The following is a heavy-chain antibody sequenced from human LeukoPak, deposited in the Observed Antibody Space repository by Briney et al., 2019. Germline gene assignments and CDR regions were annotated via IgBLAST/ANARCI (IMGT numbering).Heavy chain of an antibody. CDR2: INSDGSST. D-gene: IGHD2-2*01. Sequence: GGSLRLSCAASGITFSSYWMHWVRQAPGKGLVWVSRINSDGSSTSYADSVKGRFTISRDNAKNTLYLQMNSLRAEDTAVYYCARDPRDIVVEGDPWGQGTLVTVSS. CDR3: ARDPRDIVVEGDP. J-gene: IGHJ5*02. CDR1: GITFSSYW. V-gene: IGHV3-74*01.